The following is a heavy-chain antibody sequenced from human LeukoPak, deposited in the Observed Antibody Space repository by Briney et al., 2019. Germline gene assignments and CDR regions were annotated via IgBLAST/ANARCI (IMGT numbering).Heavy chain of an antibody. CDR1: GFTFSDYY. Sequence: GGSLRLSCAASGFTFSDYYMSWIRQAPGKGLEWVSYISSSASTIYYADSVKGRFTISRDNARNSLYLQMNSLRAEDTAVYYCAREKAEYCSSTSCLIDYWGQGTLVTVSS. D-gene: IGHD2-2*01. CDR2: ISSSASTI. V-gene: IGHV3-11*04. J-gene: IGHJ4*02. CDR3: AREKAEYCSSTSCLIDY.